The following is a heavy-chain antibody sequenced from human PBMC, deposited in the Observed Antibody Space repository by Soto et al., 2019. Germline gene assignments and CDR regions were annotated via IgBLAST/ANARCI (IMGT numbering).Heavy chain of an antibody. CDR3: ARAFEYYDILTGYYPDTFDI. V-gene: IGHV1-3*01. CDR1: GYTFTNYA. J-gene: IGHJ3*02. D-gene: IGHD3-9*01. Sequence: ASVKVSCKASGYTFTNYAIHWVRQAPGQRLEWMGWINAGNGNTKYSQKFQGRVTITRDTSASTAYMELSSLRSEDTAVYYCARAFEYYDILTGYYPDTFDIWGQGTMVTVSS. CDR2: INAGNGNT.